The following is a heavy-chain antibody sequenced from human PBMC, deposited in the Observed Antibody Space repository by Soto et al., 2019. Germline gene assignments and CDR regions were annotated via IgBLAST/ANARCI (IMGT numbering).Heavy chain of an antibody. Sequence: QVQLVQSGAEVKKPGASVKVSCKASGYTFTSYGISWVRQAPGQGLEWMGWISAYNGNTNYALNFLGRVTMTKDTALSTAYMDLSGLRSDDTAVYYCATGDSSDYLAISDLWGLGSLVTVSS. CDR3: ATGDSSDYLAISDL. CDR2: ISAYNGNT. D-gene: IGHD4-17*01. J-gene: IGHJ4*02. CDR1: GYTFTSYG. V-gene: IGHV1-18*01.